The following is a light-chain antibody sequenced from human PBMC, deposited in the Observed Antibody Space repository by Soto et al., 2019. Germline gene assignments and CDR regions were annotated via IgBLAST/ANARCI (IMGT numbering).Light chain of an antibody. V-gene: IGLV2-14*01. Sequence: QSALTQPASVSGSPGQSITISWTGTSGDVGGYNYVSWYQQHPGKAPKLMIYDVSNRPSGVSNRFSGSKSGNTASLTISGLQAEDEADYYCSSYTSSSTFYVFGTGTKVTVL. J-gene: IGLJ1*01. CDR1: SGDVGGYNY. CDR2: DVS. CDR3: SSYTSSSTFYV.